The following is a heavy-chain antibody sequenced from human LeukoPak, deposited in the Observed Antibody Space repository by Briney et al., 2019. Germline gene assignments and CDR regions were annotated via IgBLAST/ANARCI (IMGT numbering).Heavy chain of an antibody. CDR2: IYYSGST. J-gene: IGHJ4*02. CDR1: GGSISSGGYY. D-gene: IGHD3-3*01. CDR3: ARESGGDVWSGYYGFMTLFDY. Sequence: SETLSLTCTVSGGSISSGGYYWSWIRQHPGKGLEWIGYIYYSGSTYYNPSLKSRVTISVDTSKNQFSLKLSSVTAADTAVYYCARESGGDVWSGYYGFMTLFDYWGQGTLVTVSS. V-gene: IGHV4-31*03.